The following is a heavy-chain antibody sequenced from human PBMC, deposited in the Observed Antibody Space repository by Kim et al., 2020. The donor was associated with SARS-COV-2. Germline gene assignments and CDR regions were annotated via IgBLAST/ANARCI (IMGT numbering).Heavy chain of an antibody. V-gene: IGHV4-39*01. CDR1: GGSISSSSYY. CDR3: ARRVKGFWSGYIPLYYFDY. Sequence: SETLSLTCTVSGGSISSSSYYWGWIRQPPGKGLEWIGSIYYSGSTYYNPSLKSRVTISVDTSKNQFSLKLSSVTAADTAVYYCARRVKGFWSGYIPLYYFDYWGQGTLVTVSS. D-gene: IGHD3-3*01. J-gene: IGHJ4*02. CDR2: IYYSGST.